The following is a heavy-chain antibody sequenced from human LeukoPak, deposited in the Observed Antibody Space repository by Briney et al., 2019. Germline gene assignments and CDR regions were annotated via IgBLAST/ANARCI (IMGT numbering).Heavy chain of an antibody. V-gene: IGHV1-46*01. CDR2: INPSGGST. J-gene: IGHJ4*02. CDR1: GYTFTSYY. CDR3: ARVARQVAYHDFWSGYYSLGY. D-gene: IGHD3-3*01. Sequence: ASVKVSCKASGYTFTSYYMHWVRQAPGQGLEWMGIINPSGGSTSYAQKFQGRVTMTRDTSTSTVYMELSSLRSEDTAVYYCARVARQVAYHDFWSGYYSLGYWGQGTLVTVSS.